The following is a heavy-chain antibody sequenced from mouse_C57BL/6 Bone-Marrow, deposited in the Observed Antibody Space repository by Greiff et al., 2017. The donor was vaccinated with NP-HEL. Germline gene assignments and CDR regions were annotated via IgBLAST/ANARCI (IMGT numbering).Heavy chain of an antibody. V-gene: IGHV1-69*01. CDR1: GYTFTSYW. J-gene: IGHJ1*03. CDR2: IDPSDSYT. Sequence: QVQLQQPGAELVMPGASVKLSCKASGYTFTSYWMHWVKQRPGQGLEWIGEIDPSDSYTNYNQKFKGKSTLTVDKSSSTAYIQLSSLTSEDSAVYYCARGGYYGSSSWYFDVWGTGTTVTVSS. D-gene: IGHD1-1*01. CDR3: ARGGYYGSSSWYFDV.